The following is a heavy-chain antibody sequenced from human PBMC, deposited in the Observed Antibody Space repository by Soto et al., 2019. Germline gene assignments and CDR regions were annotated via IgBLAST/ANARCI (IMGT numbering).Heavy chain of an antibody. CDR1: GFTFSTYA. D-gene: IGHD4-17*01. J-gene: IGHJ3*02. CDR3: AHPRGYGVFDAYDI. V-gene: IGHV3-23*01. Sequence: PGGSLRLSCVASGFTFSTYAMSWVRRAPGKGLEWVSALTPSGGETYYADSVKGRFTISRDNSMNALYLQMNSLRIEDTAVYYCAHPRGYGVFDAYDIWGQGTMVTVSS. CDR2: LTPSGGET.